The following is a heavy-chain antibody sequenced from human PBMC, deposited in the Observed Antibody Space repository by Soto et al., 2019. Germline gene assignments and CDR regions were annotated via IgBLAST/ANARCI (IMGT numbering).Heavy chain of an antibody. V-gene: IGHV3-30-3*01. J-gene: IGHJ6*02. Sequence: QVQLVESGGGVVQPGRSLRLSCAASGFMFSSYAMHWVRQAPGKGLEWVAVKTYDGSNKYYADSVKGRFTISRDNSKNTLYLQMNSLRAEDTAVYYCARHGFGSLHGLVDVWGQGTTVIVSS. CDR3: ARHGFGSLHGLVDV. D-gene: IGHD3-10*01. CDR2: KTYDGSNK. CDR1: GFMFSSYA.